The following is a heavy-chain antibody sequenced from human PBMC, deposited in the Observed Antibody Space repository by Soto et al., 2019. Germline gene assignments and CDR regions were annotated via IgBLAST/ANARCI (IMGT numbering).Heavy chain of an antibody. V-gene: IGHV1-2*02. Sequence: GASVKVSCKASGYTFTGYYFYWVRQAPGQGLEWMGWINPNSAGTNYAQKFQGRVTMTRDTSISTAYMEVSRLRSDDTAVYYCARGTLMSAKDPFDMWGQGTMVTV. CDR3: ARGTLMSAKDPFDM. CDR1: GYTFTGYY. CDR2: INPNSAGT. D-gene: IGHD6-25*01. J-gene: IGHJ3*02.